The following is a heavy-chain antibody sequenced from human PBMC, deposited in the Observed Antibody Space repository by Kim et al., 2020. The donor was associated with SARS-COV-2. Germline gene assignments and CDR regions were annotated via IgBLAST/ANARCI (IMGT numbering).Heavy chain of an antibody. CDR1: GFTFSSYE. Sequence: GGSLRLSCAASGFTFSSYEMNWVRQAPGKGLEWVSYISSSGSTIYYADSVKGRFTISRDNAKNSLYLQMNSLRAEDTAVYYCAREGRTPQSEEIGVVILYYFDYWGQGTLVTVSS. V-gene: IGHV3-48*03. J-gene: IGHJ4*02. CDR3: AREGRTPQSEEIGVVILYYFDY. D-gene: IGHD3-3*01. CDR2: ISSSGSTI.